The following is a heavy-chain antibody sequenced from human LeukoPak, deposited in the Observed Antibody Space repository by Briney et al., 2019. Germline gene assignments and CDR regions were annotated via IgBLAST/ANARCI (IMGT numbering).Heavy chain of an antibody. CDR3: ARDRGGAAFDI. CDR2: IDPNTGDT. J-gene: IGHJ3*02. CDR1: GYSFTGYY. V-gene: IGHV1-2*02. Sequence: GASVKVSCKASGYSFTGYYIHWVRQAPGQGLEWMGWIDPNTGDTSDPQKFRGSVTVTGDTSITTASLELSKLRSDDTAVYYCARDRGGAAFDIWGQGTMVTVSS. D-gene: IGHD3-16*01.